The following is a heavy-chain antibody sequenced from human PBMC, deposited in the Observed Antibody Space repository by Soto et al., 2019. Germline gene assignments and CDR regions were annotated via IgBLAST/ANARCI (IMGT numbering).Heavy chain of an antibody. Sequence: SETLSLTCTVSGGSISSYYWSWIRQPPGKGLEWIGYIYYSGSTNYNPSLKSRVTISVDTSKNQFSLKLSSVTAADTAVYYCARVGGGIGVVPALIRRRSLVPWGQGTLVTVSS. CDR3: ARVGGGIGVVPALIRRRSLVP. J-gene: IGHJ5*02. CDR1: GGSISSYY. V-gene: IGHV4-59*01. D-gene: IGHD2-2*01. CDR2: IYYSGST.